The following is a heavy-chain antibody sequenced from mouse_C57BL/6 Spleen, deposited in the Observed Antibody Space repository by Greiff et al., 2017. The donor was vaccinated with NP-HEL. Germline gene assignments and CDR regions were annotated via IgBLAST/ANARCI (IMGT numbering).Heavy chain of an antibody. Sequence: QVQLQQSGAELVRPGTSVKVSCKASGYAFTNYLIEWVKQRPGQGLEWIGVINPGSGGTNYNEKFKGKATLTADKSSSTAYMQLSSLTSEDSAVYFCARSGHYYGSSYENYFDYWGQGTTLTVSS. CDR3: ARSGHYYGSSYENYFDY. CDR1: GYAFTNYL. V-gene: IGHV1-54*01. J-gene: IGHJ2*01. CDR2: INPGSGGT. D-gene: IGHD1-1*01.